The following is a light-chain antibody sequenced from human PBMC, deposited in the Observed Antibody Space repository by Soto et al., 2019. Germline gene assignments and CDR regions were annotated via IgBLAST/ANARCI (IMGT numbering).Light chain of an antibody. J-gene: IGKJ1*01. V-gene: IGKV3-20*01. CDR1: QFVGTY. CDR2: GAS. CDR3: QQYGSSLT. Sequence: EIVLTHSQGTLSLSQLDRNPLXFRAGQFVGTYLAWYQQKSGQSPRLLIYGASSRATGIPERFSGSGSGTDFTLTISRLEPEDFAVYYCQQYGSSLTFGQGTKVDNK.